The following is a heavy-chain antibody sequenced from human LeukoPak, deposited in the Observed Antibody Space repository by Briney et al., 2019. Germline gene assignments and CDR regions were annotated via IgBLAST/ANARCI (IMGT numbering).Heavy chain of an antibody. Sequence: SETLSLTCTVSGGPISSSSYYWGWIRQPPGKGLEWIGSIYYSGSTYYNPSLKSRVTISVDTSKNQFSLKLSSVTAADTAVYYCARVAPRNYDFWSGYYRYYYYYYMDVWGKGTTVTVSS. CDR1: GGPISSSSYY. CDR3: ARVAPRNYDFWSGYYRYYYYYYMDV. V-gene: IGHV4-39*07. CDR2: IYYSGST. J-gene: IGHJ6*03. D-gene: IGHD3-3*01.